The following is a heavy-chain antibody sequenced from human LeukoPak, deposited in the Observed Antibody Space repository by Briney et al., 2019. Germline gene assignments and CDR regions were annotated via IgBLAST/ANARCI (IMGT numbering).Heavy chain of an antibody. CDR3: ARAPDIYSYGGFDY. V-gene: IGHV4-59*01. CDR1: GGSISSYY. J-gene: IGHJ4*02. CDR2: IYYSGST. D-gene: IGHD5-18*01. Sequence: SETLSLTCTVSGGSISSYYWSWIRQPPGKGLEWIGHIYYSGSTNYNPSLKSRVTISVDTSKNQFSLNLRSVTAADTAVYYCARAPDIYSYGGFDYWGQGTLVIVSS.